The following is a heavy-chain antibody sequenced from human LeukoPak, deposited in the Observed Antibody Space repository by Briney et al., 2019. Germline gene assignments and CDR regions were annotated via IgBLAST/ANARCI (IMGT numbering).Heavy chain of an antibody. J-gene: IGHJ3*02. CDR3: ARGGSYGYFDAFDI. V-gene: IGHV1-2*02. CDR2: INPDSGGT. D-gene: IGHD5-18*01. CDR1: GYTFTGYY. Sequence: GASVKVSCKASGYTFTGYYMHWVRQAPGQGLEWMGWINPDSGGTNYAQKFQGRVTMTRDTSISTAYMELSRLRSDDTAVYYCARGGSYGYFDAFDIWGQGTMVTVSS.